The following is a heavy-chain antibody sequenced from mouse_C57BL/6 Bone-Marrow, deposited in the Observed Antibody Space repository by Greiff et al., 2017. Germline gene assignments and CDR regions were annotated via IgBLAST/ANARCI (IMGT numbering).Heavy chain of an antibody. J-gene: IGHJ3*01. V-gene: IGHV1-82*01. CDR1: GYAFSSSW. Sequence: QVQLQQSGPELVKPGASVKISCKASGYAFSSSWMNWVKQRPGKGLEWIGRIYPGDGDTTYNGKFKGKATLAADKSSSTAYMQLSSLTSEDTAVYYCASDYDVLLFAYWGQGTLVTVSA. D-gene: IGHD2-4*01. CDR2: IYPGDGDT. CDR3: ASDYDVLLFAY.